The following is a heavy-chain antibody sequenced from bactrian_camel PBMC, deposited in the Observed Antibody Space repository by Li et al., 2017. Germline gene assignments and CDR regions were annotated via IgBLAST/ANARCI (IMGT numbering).Heavy chain of an antibody. CDR1: GYISSRHC. J-gene: IGHJ6*01. Sequence: VQLVESGGGSVQAGGSLRLSCAHSGYISSRHCMGWFRQAPGKAREGIAGIRRDGDEYYADSEKGRFTISRDNAKNTAYLETNTLKSEDTALYYCATDYGLGVFGYWGQGTQVTVS. CDR3: ATDYGLGVFGY. D-gene: IGHD5*01. CDR2: IRRDGDE. V-gene: IGHV3S67*01.